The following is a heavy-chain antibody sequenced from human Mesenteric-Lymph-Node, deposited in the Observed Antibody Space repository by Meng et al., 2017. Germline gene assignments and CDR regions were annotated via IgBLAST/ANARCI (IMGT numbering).Heavy chain of an antibody. D-gene: IGHD1-1*01. CDR1: GGSVSSGSYY. V-gene: IGHV4-61*01. CDR2: ISYSGRT. CDR3: GRDQGRQLINH. J-gene: IGHJ4*02. Sequence: QGAGAGLARHSETLSHPCTASGGSVSSGSYYWSWIRQPPGKGLEWIGFISYSGRTNYNPSLKSRVTISVDRSKNQFSLNLSSVTAADTAVYYCGRDQGRQLINHWGQGTLVTVSS.